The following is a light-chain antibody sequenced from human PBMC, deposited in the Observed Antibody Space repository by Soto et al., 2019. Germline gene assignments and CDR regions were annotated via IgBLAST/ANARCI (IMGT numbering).Light chain of an antibody. CDR1: QDISNY. J-gene: IGKJ1*01. CDR2: DAS. CDR3: QQYDNLPRT. Sequence: DIQMTQSPSSLSASVGDRVTITCQASQDISNYLNWYQQKPGKAPKLLIYDASNLETGVPSRFSGSGSGTDFTFTISSLQPEHIATYYCQQYDNLPRTCGQGTKVEIK. V-gene: IGKV1-33*01.